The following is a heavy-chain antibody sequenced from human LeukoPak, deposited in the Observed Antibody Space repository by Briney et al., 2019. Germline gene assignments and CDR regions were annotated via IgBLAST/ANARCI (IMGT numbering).Heavy chain of an antibody. CDR1: GGSISSGSHY. Sequence: PSETLSLTCTVSGGSISSGSHYWSWIRQPAGKGLEWIGRIYTSGSTNYNPSLKSRVTISVDTSKNQFSLKLSSVTAADTAVYYCARERGLCSSTSCYVGAFDIWGQGTMVTVSS. V-gene: IGHV4-61*02. J-gene: IGHJ3*02. CDR3: ARERGLCSSTSCYVGAFDI. D-gene: IGHD2-2*01. CDR2: IYTSGST.